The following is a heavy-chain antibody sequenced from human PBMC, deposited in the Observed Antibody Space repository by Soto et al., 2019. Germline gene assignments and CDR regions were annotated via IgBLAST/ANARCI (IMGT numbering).Heavy chain of an antibody. D-gene: IGHD5-12*01. V-gene: IGHV4-4*07. CDR3: ARDGGYTGYEQGNPFDI. CDR2: MYATGTT. Sequence: QVQLQESGPGLVKPSETLSLTCTVSGGSISPYFWSWIRQPAGKGLEWIGRMYATGTTNYNPSLKSRVYMSSDTSENQFSLKLRSVTAADTAVYYCARDGGYTGYEQGNPFDIWGQGTMVSVSS. CDR1: GGSISPYF. J-gene: IGHJ3*02.